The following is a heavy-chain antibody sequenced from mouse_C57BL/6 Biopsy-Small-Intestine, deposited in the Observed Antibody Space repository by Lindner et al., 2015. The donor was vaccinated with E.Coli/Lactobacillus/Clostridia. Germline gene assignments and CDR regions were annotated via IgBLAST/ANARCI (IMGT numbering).Heavy chain of an antibody. Sequence: VQLQESGGGLVQPKGSLKLSCAASGFSFNTYAMNWVRQAPGKGLEWVARIRSKSNNYATYYADSVKDRFTISRDDSESMLYLQMNNLKTEDTAMYYCVRQDDGYYYYFDYWGRRHHSHSLL. CDR3: VRQDDGYYYYFDY. CDR1: GFSFNTYA. V-gene: IGHV10-1*01. J-gene: IGHJ2*01. D-gene: IGHD2-3*01. CDR2: IRSKSNNYAT.